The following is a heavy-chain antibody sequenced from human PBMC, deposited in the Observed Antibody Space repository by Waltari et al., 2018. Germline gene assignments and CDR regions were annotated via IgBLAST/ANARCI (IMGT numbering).Heavy chain of an antibody. CDR1: GGSISSHY. CDR2: IYYSGST. CDR3: ARWFGDSYYFDY. V-gene: IGHV4-59*11. D-gene: IGHD3-10*01. J-gene: IGHJ4*02. Sequence: QVQLQESGPGLVKPSETLSLTCTVSGGSISSHYWSWIRQPPGKGLEWIGYIYYSGSTNYNPSLKSRVTISVDTSKNQFSLKLSSVTAADTAVYYCARWFGDSYYFDYWGQGTLVTVSS.